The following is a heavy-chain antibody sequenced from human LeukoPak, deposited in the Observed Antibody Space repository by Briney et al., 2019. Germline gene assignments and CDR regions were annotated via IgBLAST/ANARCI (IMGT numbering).Heavy chain of an antibody. CDR3: ASGDTTGYSGDAFNI. J-gene: IGHJ3*02. CDR2: IWYDGSNK. Sequence: GGSLRLSCAASGFAFSNAWMSWVRQAPGKGLEWVAIIWYDGSNKYYADSVKGRFTISRDTSKNTLYLQMDSLRAEDTAVYYCASGDTTGYSGDAFNIWGQGTMVTVSS. D-gene: IGHD3-22*01. CDR1: GFAFSNAW. V-gene: IGHV3-33*08.